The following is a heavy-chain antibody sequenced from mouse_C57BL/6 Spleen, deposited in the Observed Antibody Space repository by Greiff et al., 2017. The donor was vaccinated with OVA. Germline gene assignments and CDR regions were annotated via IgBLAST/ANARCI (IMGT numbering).Heavy chain of an antibody. V-gene: IGHV1-7*01. CDR1: GYTFTSYW. D-gene: IGHD2-3*01. Sequence: VQRVESGAELAKPGASVKLSCKASGYTFTSYWMHWVKQRPGQGLEWIGYINPSSGYTKYNQKFKDKATLTADKSSSTAYMQLSSLTYEDSAVYYCARSYDGYYGDAMDYWGQGTSVTVSS. J-gene: IGHJ4*01. CDR3: ARSYDGYYGDAMDY. CDR2: INPSSGYT.